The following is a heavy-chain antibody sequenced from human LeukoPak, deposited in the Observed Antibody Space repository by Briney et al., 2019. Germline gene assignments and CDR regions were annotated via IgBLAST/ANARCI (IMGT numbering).Heavy chain of an antibody. D-gene: IGHD3-10*01. Sequence: GESLKISCKGSGYSFTSYWISWVRQMPGKGLEWMGRIDPSDSYTNYSPSFQGHVTIPADKSISTAFLQWSSLKASDTAMYYCARRAYYGSGSYPFDPWGQGTLVTVSS. CDR2: IDPSDSYT. J-gene: IGHJ5*02. V-gene: IGHV5-10-1*01. CDR1: GYSFTSYW. CDR3: ARRAYYGSGSYPFDP.